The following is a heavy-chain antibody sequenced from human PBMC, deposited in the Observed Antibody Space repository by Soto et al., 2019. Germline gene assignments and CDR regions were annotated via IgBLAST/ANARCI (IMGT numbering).Heavy chain of an antibody. CDR1: GGSISSGGYY. D-gene: IGHD3-16*01. CDR3: ARAGPFGGPKPDLWDPYYYYGMDV. Sequence: SETLSLTCTVSGGSISSGGYYWSWIRQHPGKGLEWIGYIYYSGSTYYNPSLKSRVTISVDTSKNQFSLKLSSVTAADTAVYYCARAGPFGGPKPDLWDPYYYYGMDVWGQGTTVTVSS. J-gene: IGHJ6*02. CDR2: IYYSGST. V-gene: IGHV4-31*03.